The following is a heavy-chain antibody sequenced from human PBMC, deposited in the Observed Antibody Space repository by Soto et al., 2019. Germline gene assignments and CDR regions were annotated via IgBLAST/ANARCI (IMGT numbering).Heavy chain of an antibody. D-gene: IGHD3-16*01. CDR3: ASGGVMRGGLDY. Sequence: EVQLVESGGGLVQPGGSLRLSCAASGFTFSSYSMNWVRQAPGKGLEWVLYISSSSSTIYYADSVKGRFTISRDNAKNSLYLQMNSLRDEDTAVYYCASGGVMRGGLDYWGQGTLVTVSS. J-gene: IGHJ4*02. CDR2: ISSSSSTI. V-gene: IGHV3-48*02. CDR1: GFTFSSYS.